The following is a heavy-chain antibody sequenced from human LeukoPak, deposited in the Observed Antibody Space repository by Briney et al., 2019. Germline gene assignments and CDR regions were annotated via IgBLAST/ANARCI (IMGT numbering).Heavy chain of an antibody. J-gene: IGHJ3*02. CDR3: ARDGGDIVVVPAAIFAFDI. CDR1: GFTFSSYA. V-gene: IGHV3-30-3*01. CDR2: ISYDGSSK. D-gene: IGHD2-2*01. Sequence: PGGSLRLSCAASGFTFSSYAMHWVRQAPGKGLEWVAVISYDGSSKYYADSVKGRFTISRDNSKNTLYLQMNSLRAEDTAVYYCARDGGDIVVVPAAIFAFDIWGQGTMVTVSS.